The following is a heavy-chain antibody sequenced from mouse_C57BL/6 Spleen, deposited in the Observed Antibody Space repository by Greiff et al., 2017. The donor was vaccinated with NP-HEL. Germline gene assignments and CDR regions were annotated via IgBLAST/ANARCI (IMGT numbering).Heavy chain of an antibody. V-gene: IGHV1-82*01. CDR1: GYAFSSSW. CDR2: IYPGDGDT. J-gene: IGHJ1*03. Sequence: SGPELVKPGASVKISCKASGYAFSSSWMNWVKQRPGKGLEWIGRIYPGDGDTNYNGKFKGKATLTADKSSSTAYMQLSSLTSEDSAVYFCASLITTWYFDVWGTGTTVTVSS. D-gene: IGHD1-1*01. CDR3: ASLITTWYFDV.